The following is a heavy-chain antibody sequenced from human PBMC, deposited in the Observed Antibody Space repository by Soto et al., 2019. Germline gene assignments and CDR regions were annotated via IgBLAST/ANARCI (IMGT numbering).Heavy chain of an antibody. J-gene: IGHJ4*02. D-gene: IGHD1-1*01. CDR3: ARNHGSGTTFFGY. CDR2: TYYRSKWSN. CDR1: GDSVSNNSAA. V-gene: IGHV6-1*01. Sequence: SQTLSLTCAISGDSVSNNSAAWNWIRQSPSRGLEWLGRTYYRSKWSNDYAVSVKSRVTIDPDTSKNQFSLQLNSVTPEDTAVYYCARNHGSGTTFFGYWGQGTLVTVPQ.